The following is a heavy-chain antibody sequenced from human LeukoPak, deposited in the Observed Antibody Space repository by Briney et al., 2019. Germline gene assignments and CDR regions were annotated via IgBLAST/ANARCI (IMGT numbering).Heavy chain of an antibody. V-gene: IGHV3-21*01. D-gene: IGHD1/OR15-1a*01. Sequence: GGSLRLSCTVSGFTFSSYHMDWVRQAPGKGLEWVSSISSSGSYIFHADSVKGRFTISRDNAKNSLYLQMNSLRAEDTAVYYCAREGPINNGDLDYWGQETLVTVSS. J-gene: IGHJ4*02. CDR2: ISSSGSYI. CDR3: AREGPINNGDLDY. CDR1: GFTFSSYH.